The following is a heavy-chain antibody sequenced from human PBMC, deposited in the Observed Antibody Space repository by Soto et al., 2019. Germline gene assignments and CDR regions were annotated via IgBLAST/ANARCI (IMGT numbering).Heavy chain of an antibody. Sequence: SVKVSCKASGGTFSSYAISWVRQAPGQGLEWMGGIIPIFGTANYAQKFQVRVTITADESTSTAYMELSSLRSEDTAVYYCARNRYSRHYYYYYGMDVWGQGTTGTVSS. CDR3: ARNRYSRHYYYYYGMDV. CDR1: GGTFSSYA. D-gene: IGHD6-13*01. CDR2: IIPIFGTA. V-gene: IGHV1-69*13. J-gene: IGHJ6*02.